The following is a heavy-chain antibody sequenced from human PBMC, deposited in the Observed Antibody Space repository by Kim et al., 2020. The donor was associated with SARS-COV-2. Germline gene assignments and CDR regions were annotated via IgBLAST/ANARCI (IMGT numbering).Heavy chain of an antibody. D-gene: IGHD3-16*01. Sequence: GGSLRLSCAVSGLTFRDYAMNWVRQAPGKGLEWVSLINTGESGTNYADSVKGRFTISRDNSKNTLYLQMNSLRVEDTAVYYCAKGGGLRRPVFDYWGQGALVTVSS. CDR3: AKGGGLRRPVFDY. CDR1: GLTFRDYA. J-gene: IGHJ4*02. CDR2: INTGESGT. V-gene: IGHV3-23*03.